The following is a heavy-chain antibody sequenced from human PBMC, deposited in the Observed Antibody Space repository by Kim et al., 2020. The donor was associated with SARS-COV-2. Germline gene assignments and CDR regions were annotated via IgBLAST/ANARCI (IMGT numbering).Heavy chain of an antibody. Sequence: YTPFLRSRVTISVDTSKNQFSLNLTSVTAADTALYYCARYGSGSYPRFDSWGQGTLVTVSS. J-gene: IGHJ4*02. CDR3: ARYGSGSYPRFDS. D-gene: IGHD3-10*01. V-gene: IGHV4-59*01.